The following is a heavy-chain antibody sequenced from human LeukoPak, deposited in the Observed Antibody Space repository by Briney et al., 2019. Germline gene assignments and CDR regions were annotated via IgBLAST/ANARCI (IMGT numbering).Heavy chain of an antibody. CDR3: ASHGHSSGWYYFDY. D-gene: IGHD6-19*01. V-gene: IGHV3-30*03. CDR2: ISYDGSNK. Sequence: GVSLRLSCAASGFTFSSYGMHWVRQAPGKGLEWVAVISYDGSNKYYADSVKGRFTISGDNSKNTLYLQMNSLRAEDTAVYYCASHGHSSGWYYFDYWGQGTLVTVSS. J-gene: IGHJ4*02. CDR1: GFTFSSYG.